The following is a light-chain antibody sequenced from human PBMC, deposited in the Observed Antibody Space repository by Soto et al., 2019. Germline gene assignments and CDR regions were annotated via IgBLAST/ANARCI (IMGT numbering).Light chain of an antibody. V-gene: IGKV3-15*01. J-gene: IGKJ1*01. CDR3: QQYNNWPRT. CDR2: GTS. Sequence: EIVMTQSPATLSVSPGERATLSCRASQSVRGNLAWYQQRPGQSPRLLIYGTSTRATGIPARFSGSGSGTDFTLTISSLQFEDFAVYYCQQYNNWPRTFGQGTKVDIK. CDR1: QSVRGN.